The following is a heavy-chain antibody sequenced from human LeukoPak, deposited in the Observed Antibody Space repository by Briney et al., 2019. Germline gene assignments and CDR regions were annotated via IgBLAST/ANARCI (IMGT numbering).Heavy chain of an antibody. V-gene: IGHV1-2*02. CDR1: GYTFTGFY. J-gene: IGHJ4*02. CDR2: INPNSGGT. Sequence: ASVKVSCRASGYTFTGFYMHWVRQAPGQGLEWMGWINPNSGGTNYAQKFQGRVTMTRDTSISTAYMELSRLRSDDTAVYYCARSDRGYCSGGSCSYDYWGQGTLVTVSS. D-gene: IGHD2-15*01. CDR3: ARSDRGYCSGGSCSYDY.